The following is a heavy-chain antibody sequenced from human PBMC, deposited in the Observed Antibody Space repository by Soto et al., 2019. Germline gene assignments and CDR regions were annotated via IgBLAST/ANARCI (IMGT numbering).Heavy chain of an antibody. J-gene: IGHJ4*02. CDR1: GFTFSNYP. CDR3: TNYAFSGSTKPGGFDY. CDR2: ITTSGGNT. V-gene: IGHV3-23*01. Sequence: GSLRLSCAASGFTFSNYPMTWVRQAPGKGLEWVSTITTSGGNTYYTDSVKGRFTISRDNSKNTLYLQMNSLRAEDTAIYYCTNYAFSGSTKPGGFDYWGQGTLVTV. D-gene: IGHD2-15*01.